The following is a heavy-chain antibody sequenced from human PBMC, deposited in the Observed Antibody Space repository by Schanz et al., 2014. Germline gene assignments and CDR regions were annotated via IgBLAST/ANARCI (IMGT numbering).Heavy chain of an antibody. CDR2: ISGSGGST. V-gene: IGHV3-23*01. Sequence: EVQLLESGGGLVQPGGSLRLSCSASTFTFDHYAMTWVRQAPGKGLEWVSAISGSGGSTYYADSVKGRFTMSRDNSKNTLYLQMNSLRAGDAAVYYCARGLIAAAGGAFDYWGQGTLVAVSS. J-gene: IGHJ4*02. D-gene: IGHD6-13*01. CDR3: ARGLIAAAGGAFDY. CDR1: TFTFDHYA.